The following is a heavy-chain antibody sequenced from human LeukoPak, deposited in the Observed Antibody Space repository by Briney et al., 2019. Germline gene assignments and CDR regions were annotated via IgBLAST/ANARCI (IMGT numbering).Heavy chain of an antibody. J-gene: IGHJ4*02. CDR3: AREVEWELLIDY. CDR2: ISYDGSNK. D-gene: IGHD1-26*01. V-gene: IGHV3-30*03. Sequence: PGGSLRLSCAASGFTFSDYYMSGVRQAPGKGREWVAVISYDGSNKYYADSVKGRFTISRDNSKNTLYLQMNSLRAEDTAVYYCAREVEWELLIDYWGQGTLVTVSS. CDR1: GFTFSDYY.